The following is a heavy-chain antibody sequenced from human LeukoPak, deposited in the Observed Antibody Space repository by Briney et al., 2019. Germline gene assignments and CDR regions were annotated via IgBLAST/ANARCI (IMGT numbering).Heavy chain of an antibody. V-gene: IGHV3-9*01. CDR3: AKGYYDSSGYWYFDL. CDR1: GFTFDDYA. Sequence: GRSLRLSCAASGFTFDDYAMHWVRQAPGKGLEWVSGISWNSGSIGYADSVKGRFTISRDNAKNSLYLQMNSLGAEDTALYYCAKGYYDSSGYWYFDLWGRGTLVTVSS. D-gene: IGHD3-22*01. CDR2: ISWNSGSI. J-gene: IGHJ2*01.